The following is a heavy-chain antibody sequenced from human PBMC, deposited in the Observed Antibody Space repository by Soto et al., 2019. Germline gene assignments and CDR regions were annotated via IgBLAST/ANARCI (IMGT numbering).Heavy chain of an antibody. Sequence: GGSLRLSCTTSGFTFNTYGMHWVRQAPGKGLEWVAIIWYDGSNKYYADSVKGRFTISRDNSRNTLYLQMNSLRAEDTALYYCARADCTGAYCYSWPFDYGVDVWGQGTTVTVSS. V-gene: IGHV3-33*08. CDR3: ARADCTGAYCYSWPFDYGVDV. J-gene: IGHJ6*02. D-gene: IGHD2-15*01. CDR1: GFTFNTYG. CDR2: IWYDGSNK.